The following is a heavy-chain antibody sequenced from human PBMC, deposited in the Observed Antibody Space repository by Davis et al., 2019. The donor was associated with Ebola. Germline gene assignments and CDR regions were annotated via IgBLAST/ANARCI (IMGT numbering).Heavy chain of an antibody. CDR2: IITDNGNR. CDR3: ARGRVPKFPMDV. J-gene: IGHJ6*02. Sequence: AASVKVSCKASGYTFTSYGISWVRQAPGQGLEWMGWIITDNGNRNYAQKFQGRVTMTRDTSTSTVYMEVSSLRSDDTAVYYCARGRVPKFPMDVWGQGTTVTVSS. V-gene: IGHV1-18*04. CDR1: GYTFTSYG.